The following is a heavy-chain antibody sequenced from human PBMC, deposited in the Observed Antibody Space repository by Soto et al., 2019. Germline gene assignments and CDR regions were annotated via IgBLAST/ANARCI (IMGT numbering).Heavy chain of an antibody. J-gene: IGHJ6*01. CDR2: IYYSGST. D-gene: IGHD1-1*01. V-gene: IGHV4-31*03. CDR1: GVSISVGGYS. CDR3: ARDQVERRPDGMDV. Sequence: ALCPTCPVSGVSISVGGYSWSWIRPHPGKGLEWIGYIYYSGSTYYNPSLKSRVTISVDTSKNQFSLKLSSVTAADTAVYYCARDQVERRPDGMDVWGQGTTVNVPS.